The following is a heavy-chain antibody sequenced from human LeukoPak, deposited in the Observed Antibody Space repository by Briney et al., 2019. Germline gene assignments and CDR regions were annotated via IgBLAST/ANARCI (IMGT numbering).Heavy chain of an antibody. CDR2: ISGSSSTI. J-gene: IGHJ4*02. CDR3: ARGCDDSSGYYQYYFDY. CDR1: GFSFSGYS. D-gene: IGHD3-22*01. V-gene: IGHV3-48*02. Sequence: GGSLRLSCAASGFSFSGYSINWVRQAPGKGLEWISYISGSSSTIYYADSVRGRFTISRDNAKNSLYLQMNSLRDEDTAVYYCARGCDDSSGYYQYYFDYWGQGTLVTVSS.